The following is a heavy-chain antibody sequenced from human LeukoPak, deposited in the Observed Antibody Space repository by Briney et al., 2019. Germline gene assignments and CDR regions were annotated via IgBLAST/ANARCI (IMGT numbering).Heavy chain of an antibody. Sequence: SETLSLTCTASGCSISSYYLSWIRQPPGKGLEWIAYIYYSGRTNYNPSLKSRVTISLDPPKKQFSLKLSSVTAADTAVYYCAKLEDWGYSYGSGWCDPWGQGTLVTVSS. CDR3: AKLEDWGYSYGSGWCDP. J-gene: IGHJ5*02. V-gene: IGHV4-59*08. D-gene: IGHD5-18*01. CDR1: GCSISSYY. CDR2: IYYSGRT.